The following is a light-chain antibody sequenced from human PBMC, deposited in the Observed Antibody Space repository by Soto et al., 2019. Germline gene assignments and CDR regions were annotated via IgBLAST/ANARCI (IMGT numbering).Light chain of an antibody. Sequence: VRRPPPSGSGAPGQRLTISCTGSISNIWAGYDVHWYQQLPGIAPKLLIYGNNNRPSGVPDRFSGSKSGTSASLAITGLQAEDEADYYCQSYDGSLSGVCGTGTKVT. CDR2: GNN. J-gene: IGLJ1*01. CDR3: QSYDGSLSGV. CDR1: ISNIWAGYD. V-gene: IGLV1-40*01.